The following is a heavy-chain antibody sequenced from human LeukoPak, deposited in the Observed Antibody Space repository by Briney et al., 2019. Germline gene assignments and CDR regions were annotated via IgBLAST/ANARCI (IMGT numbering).Heavy chain of an antibody. CDR1: GFTFSTYS. CDR2: ISSSSSYI. J-gene: IGHJ4*02. CDR3: ARGAWTAYYFDY. Sequence: GGSLRLSCAASGFTFSTYSMNWVRQAPGKGLEWVSSISSSSSYIYYADSVKGRFTISRDNAKNTLYLQMNSLRAEDTAVYYCARGAWTAYYFDYWGQGTLVTVSS. D-gene: IGHD3/OR15-3a*01. V-gene: IGHV3-21*01.